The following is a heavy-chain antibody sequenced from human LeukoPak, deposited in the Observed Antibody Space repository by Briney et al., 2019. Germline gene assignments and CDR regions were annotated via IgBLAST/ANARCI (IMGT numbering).Heavy chain of an antibody. CDR2: ISGSGGST. CDR3: AKARPDNWNYLPVAFDI. D-gene: IGHD1-7*01. CDR1: GFTFSSYA. V-gene: IGHV3-23*01. J-gene: IGHJ3*02. Sequence: GGSLRLSCAASGFTFSSYAMSWVRQAPGKGLEWISAISGSGGSTYYADSVKGRFTISRDNSKNTLYQQMNSLRAEDTAVYYCAKARPDNWNYLPVAFDIWGQGTMVTVSS.